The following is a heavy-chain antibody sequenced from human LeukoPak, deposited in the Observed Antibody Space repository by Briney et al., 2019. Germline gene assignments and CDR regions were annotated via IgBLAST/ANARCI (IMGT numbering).Heavy chain of an antibody. V-gene: IGHV3-23*01. CDR1: GFTFSSYA. CDR2: ISGSGGAP. Sequence: GGSLRLSCAASGFTFSSYAMSWVRQAPGEGLEWVSAISGSGGAPYYADSAKGRFTISRDNSKNTLYMQMNSLRAEDTAVYYCAKDYPRGDSSSSLPPDFWGQGTLVTVSS. CDR3: AKDYPRGDSSSSLPPDF. D-gene: IGHD2-2*01. J-gene: IGHJ4*02.